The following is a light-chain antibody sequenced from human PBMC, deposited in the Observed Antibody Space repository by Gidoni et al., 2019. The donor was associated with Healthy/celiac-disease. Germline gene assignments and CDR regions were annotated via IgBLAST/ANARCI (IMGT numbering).Light chain of an antibody. CDR1: SSNIGSHT. CDR2: CNN. CDR3: AAWDDSLNGWV. V-gene: IGLV1-44*01. Sequence: TISCSGSSSNIGSHTVNWYQQLPGTAPKLLIYCNNQRPSGVPDRFSGSKSGTSASLAISGLQSEDEADYYCAAWDDSLNGWVFGGGTKLTVL. J-gene: IGLJ3*02.